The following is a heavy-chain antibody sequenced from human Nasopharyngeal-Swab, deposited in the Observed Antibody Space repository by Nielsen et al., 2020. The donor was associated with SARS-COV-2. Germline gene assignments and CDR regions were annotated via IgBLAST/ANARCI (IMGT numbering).Heavy chain of an antibody. V-gene: IGHV3-64D*08. J-gene: IGHJ4*02. CDR1: GFTFSSHA. D-gene: IGHD6-6*01. Sequence: GESLKISCSASGFTFSSHAMHWVRQAPGKGLEYVSAISSNGGSTYYADSVKGRFTISRDNSKNTLYLQMSSLRAEDTAVYYCVKEGPSIAARFTHFDYWGQGTLVTVSS. CDR3: VKEGPSIAARFTHFDY. CDR2: ISSNGGST.